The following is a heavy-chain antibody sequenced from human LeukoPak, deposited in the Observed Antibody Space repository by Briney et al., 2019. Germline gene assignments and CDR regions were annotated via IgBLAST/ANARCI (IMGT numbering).Heavy chain of an antibody. CDR3: ARRYCSSTSCYNDY. CDR1: GGSISSYY. D-gene: IGHD2-2*02. V-gene: IGHV4-4*09. Sequence: SETLSLTCTVSGGSISSYYWSWIRQPPGKGLEWIGYIYTSGSTNYNPSLKSRVTISVDTSKTQFSLKLSSVTAADTAVYYCARRYCSSTSCYNDYWGQGTLVTVSS. CDR2: IYTSGST. J-gene: IGHJ4*02.